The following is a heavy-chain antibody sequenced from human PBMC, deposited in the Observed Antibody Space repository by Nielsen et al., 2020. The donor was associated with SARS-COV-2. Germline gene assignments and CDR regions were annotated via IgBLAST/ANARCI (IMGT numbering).Heavy chain of an antibody. Sequence: GESLKISCAASGFTFSSYAMSWVRQAPGKGLEWVSVIYSGGSSTYYADSVKGRFTISRDNSKNTLYLQMNSLRAEDTAVYYCAREPFYGSGSWGQGTLVTVSS. V-gene: IGHV3-23*03. CDR2: IYSGGSST. D-gene: IGHD3-10*01. CDR1: GFTFSSYA. CDR3: AREPFYGSGS. J-gene: IGHJ4*02.